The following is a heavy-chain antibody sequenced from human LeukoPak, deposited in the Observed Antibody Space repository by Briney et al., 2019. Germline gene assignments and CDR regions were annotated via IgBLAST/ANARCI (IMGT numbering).Heavy chain of an antibody. J-gene: IGHJ4*02. CDR2: ISGSTSTI. CDR3: ARDGALRYFD. Sequence: GGSLRLSCAASGFTFSSYWMSWVRQAPGKGLEWVSYISGSTSTIYYADSVKGRFTISRDNAKDSLYLQMNSLRVEDTAVYYCARDGALRYFDWGQGTLVTVSS. D-gene: IGHD3-9*01. CDR1: GFTFSSYW. V-gene: IGHV3-48*01.